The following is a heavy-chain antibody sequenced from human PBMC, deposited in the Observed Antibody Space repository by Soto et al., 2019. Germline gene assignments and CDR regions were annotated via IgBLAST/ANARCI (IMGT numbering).Heavy chain of an antibody. D-gene: IGHD4-4*01. CDR3: AKVFSLQQLVPDYFDS. J-gene: IGHJ4*02. CDR1: GFTFSSYA. Sequence: PGGSLRLSCAASGFTFSSYAMTWVRQAPGKGLEWVSGISGSGETTYYADSMEGRFTISRDNSKNTLYLQMNSLRADDTAVYFCAKVFSLQQLVPDYFDSWGQGTQVTVSS. CDR2: ISGSGETT. V-gene: IGHV3-23*01.